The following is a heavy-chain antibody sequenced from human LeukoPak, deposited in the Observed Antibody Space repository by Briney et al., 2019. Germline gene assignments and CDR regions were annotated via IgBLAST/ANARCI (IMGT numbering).Heavy chain of an antibody. CDR3: ARDHDWAFDL. D-gene: IGHD3-9*01. CDR2: INHNAEMI. V-gene: IGHV3-48*02. Sequence: GGSLRLSCEASGFPFSSYVMSWVRQAPGRGLEWIAYINHNAEMIFYPDFVKGRFTISRDNAKNSLYLQMNALRDEDTAIYYCARDHDWAFDLWGQGTLVTVSS. J-gene: IGHJ4*02. CDR1: GFPFSSYV.